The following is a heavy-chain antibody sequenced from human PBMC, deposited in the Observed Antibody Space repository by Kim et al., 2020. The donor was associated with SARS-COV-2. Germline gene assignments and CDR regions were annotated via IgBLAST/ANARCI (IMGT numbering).Heavy chain of an antibody. CDR1: GFTFSSYW. V-gene: IGHV3-74*01. J-gene: IGHJ6*02. Sequence: GGSLRLSCAASGFTFSSYWMHWVRQAPGKGLVWVSRINSDGSSTSYADSVKGRFTISRDNAKNTLYLQMNSLRAEDTAVYYCARFPQPELYSYGIGETYGMDVWGQGTTVTVSS. CDR3: ARFPQPELYSYGIGETYGMDV. CDR2: INSDGSST. D-gene: IGHD5-18*01.